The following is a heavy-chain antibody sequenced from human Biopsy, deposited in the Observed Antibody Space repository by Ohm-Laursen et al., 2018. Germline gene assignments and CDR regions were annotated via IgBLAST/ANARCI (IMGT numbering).Heavy chain of an antibody. J-gene: IGHJ4*02. D-gene: IGHD2-8*01. Sequence: GSLRLSCAASAFNFSSYWMHWVRHVPGKGPAWVSRIDSDGSTTRYADAVQGRFRISRDNAKDTLYLQMNSLRADDTAVYYCASGPRCFRHWGRGTLVTVSS. CDR2: IDSDGSTT. CDR3: ASGPRCFRH. CDR1: AFNFSSYW. V-gene: IGHV3-74*01.